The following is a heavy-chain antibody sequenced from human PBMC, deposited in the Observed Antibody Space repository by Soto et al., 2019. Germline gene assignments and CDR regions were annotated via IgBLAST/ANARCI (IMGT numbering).Heavy chain of an antibody. CDR1: GGSVSSGSYY. CDR3: ARMGYCSGGSCYSSYYYGMDV. CDR2: IYYSVST. D-gene: IGHD2-15*01. Sequence: QVQLQESGPGLVKPSETLSLTCTVSGGSVSSGSYYWSWIRQPPGKGLEWIGYIYYSVSTNYNPSLKSRVTISVDTSKNQFALKLSSVTAADTAVYYCARMGYCSGGSCYSSYYYGMDVWGQGPTVTVSS. V-gene: IGHV4-61*01. J-gene: IGHJ6*02.